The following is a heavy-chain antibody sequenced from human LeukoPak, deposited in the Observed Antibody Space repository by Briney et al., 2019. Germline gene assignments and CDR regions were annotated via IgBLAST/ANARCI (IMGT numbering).Heavy chain of an antibody. V-gene: IGHV3-23*01. Sequence: GGSLRLSCTASGFTFSNYAMSWVRQAPGKGLEWVSTISGSGGDTYYADSVKGRFTIPRDNSKSTLHLQMNSLRAEDTAVYYCAKDYDFWSGYYRHYFDYWGQGTLVTISS. D-gene: IGHD3-3*01. J-gene: IGHJ4*02. CDR1: GFTFSNYA. CDR3: AKDYDFWSGYYRHYFDY. CDR2: ISGSGGDT.